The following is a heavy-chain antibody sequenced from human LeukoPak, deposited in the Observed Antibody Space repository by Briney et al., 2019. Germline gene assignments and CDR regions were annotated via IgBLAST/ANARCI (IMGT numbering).Heavy chain of an antibody. V-gene: IGHV1-8*01. D-gene: IGHD6-19*01. CDR3: ARLYSSGWYGYAGWFDP. J-gene: IGHJ5*02. Sequence: ASVKVSCKACGDTFNSCDINGVRQVTGQGLEGRGGMNPNSGNTGYAQKFQGRVTMTRNTSISTAYMELSSLRSEDTAVYYCARLYSSGWYGYAGWFDPWGQGTLVTVSS. CDR1: GDTFNSCD. CDR2: MNPNSGNT.